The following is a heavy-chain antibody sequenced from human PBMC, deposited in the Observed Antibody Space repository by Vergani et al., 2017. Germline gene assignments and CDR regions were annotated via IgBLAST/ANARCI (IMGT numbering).Heavy chain of an antibody. CDR2: MYTSGHT. CDR3: ARASHCINCYSEGPNGPGYYYMDV. D-gene: IGHD2-21*01. CDR1: GASVSRGTYY. V-gene: IGHV4-61*02. Sequence: QVQLQESGPGLLKPSQTLSLTCTVSGASVSRGTYYWTWIRQPAGKKLEWIVRMYTSGHTIYNPSLESRVTMSVDTSKNQFSLQLSSVTAADTAVYYCARASHCINCYSEGPNGPGYYYMDVWGKWTTVTVSS. J-gene: IGHJ6*03.